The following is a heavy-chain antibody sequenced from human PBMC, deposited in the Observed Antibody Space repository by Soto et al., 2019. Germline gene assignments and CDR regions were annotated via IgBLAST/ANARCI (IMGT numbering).Heavy chain of an antibody. Sequence: HVEIVQSGAEVKMPGASVNVSCKSSGYNFTNHAVHWVRQAPGQRLEWLGWINAATGNTQYSQRFQDRLIIIRDTSASTASMELSSLRSEDTAVYYCVRGAAWRPPVTRAFDLWGRGTFVTVSS. CDR2: INAATGNT. V-gene: IGHV1-3*01. CDR3: VRGAAWRPPVTRAFDL. D-gene: IGHD4-17*01. J-gene: IGHJ3*01. CDR1: GYNFTNHA.